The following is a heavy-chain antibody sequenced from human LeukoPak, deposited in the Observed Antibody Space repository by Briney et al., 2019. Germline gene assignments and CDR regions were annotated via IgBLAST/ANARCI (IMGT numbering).Heavy chain of an antibody. CDR3: ARDFGIAARRLADY. CDR2: ISSSGSTI. D-gene: IGHD6-6*01. Sequence: PGGSLRLSCAASGFTFSDYYMSWIRQAAGKGLGWVSYISSSGSTIYYADSVKGRFTISRDNAKNSLYLQMNSLRAEDTAVYYCARDFGIAARRLADYWGQGTLVTVSS. V-gene: IGHV3-11*01. J-gene: IGHJ4*02. CDR1: GFTFSDYY.